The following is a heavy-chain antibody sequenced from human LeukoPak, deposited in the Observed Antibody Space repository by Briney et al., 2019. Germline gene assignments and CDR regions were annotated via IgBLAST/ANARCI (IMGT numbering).Heavy chain of an antibody. J-gene: IGHJ4*02. Sequence: GGSLRLSCAASGFTFSRYWMTWVRQAPGKGLEWVANIKQDGSEKYYVDSVKGRFTISRDNAKNSLYLQMNSLRADDTAVYYCVRTCYYASGSYYSAFDYWGQGTLVTVSS. V-gene: IGHV3-7*01. CDR3: VRTCYYASGSYYSAFDY. D-gene: IGHD3-10*01. CDR2: IKQDGSEK. CDR1: GFTFSRYW.